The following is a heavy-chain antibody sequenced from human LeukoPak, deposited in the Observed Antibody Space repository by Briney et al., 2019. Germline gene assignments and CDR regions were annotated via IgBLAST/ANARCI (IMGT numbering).Heavy chain of an antibody. CDR3: ARERLYGFDF. V-gene: IGHV3-23*01. CDR2: ISGSGGST. J-gene: IGHJ4*02. D-gene: IGHD2-2*02. CDR1: GFTSSDYA. Sequence: PGGSLRLSCAASGFTSSDYAMSWVRQAPGKGLEWVSGISGSGGSTYYADSVKGRFAISRDNSKNTLYLQMNSLRAEDTAVYYCARERLYGFDFWGQGTLVTVSS.